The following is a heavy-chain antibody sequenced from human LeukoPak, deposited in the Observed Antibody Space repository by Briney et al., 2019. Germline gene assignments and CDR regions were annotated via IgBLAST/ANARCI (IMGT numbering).Heavy chain of an antibody. J-gene: IGHJ6*02. V-gene: IGHV4-59*01. CDR2: IYYSGST. Sequence: PSETLSLTCTVSGGSISSYYWSWIRQPPGKGLEWIGYIYYSGSTNYNPSLKSRVTISVDTSKNQFSLKLSSVTAADTAVYYCARDRRDSSGYYLFYYGMDVWGQGTTVTVSS. CDR3: ARDRRDSSGYYLFYYGMDV. D-gene: IGHD3-22*01. CDR1: GGSISSYY.